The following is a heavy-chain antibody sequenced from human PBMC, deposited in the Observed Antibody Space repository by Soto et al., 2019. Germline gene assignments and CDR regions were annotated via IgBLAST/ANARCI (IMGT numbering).Heavy chain of an antibody. J-gene: IGHJ6*02. V-gene: IGHV1-2*02. CDR2: INPNSGGT. CDR1: GYTFTGYY. D-gene: IGHD2-15*01. Sequence: QVQLVQSGAEVKKPGASVKVSCKASGYTFTGYYMHWVRQAPGQGLEWMGWINPNSGGTNYAQKFQGRVTMTRDTSISTAYMELSRLRSDDTAVYYCARGLGVAAPVYYYGMDVWGQGTTVTVSS. CDR3: ARGLGVAAPVYYYGMDV.